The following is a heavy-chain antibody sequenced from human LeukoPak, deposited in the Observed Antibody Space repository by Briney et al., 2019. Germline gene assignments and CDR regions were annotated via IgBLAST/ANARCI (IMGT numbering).Heavy chain of an antibody. D-gene: IGHD4-11*01. CDR1: GGSFSGYY. J-gene: IGHJ3*02. CDR3: ARERVTTGGDACDI. Sequence: SETLSLTCAVYGGSFSGYYWSWIRQPPGKGLEWIGEINHSGSTNYNPSLKSRVTISVDTSKNQFSLKLSSVTAADTAVYYCARERVTTGGDACDIWGHGTMVTVSS. CDR2: INHSGST. V-gene: IGHV4-34*01.